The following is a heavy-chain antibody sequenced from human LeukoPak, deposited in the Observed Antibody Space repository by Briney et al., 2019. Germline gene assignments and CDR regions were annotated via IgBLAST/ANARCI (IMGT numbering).Heavy chain of an antibody. V-gene: IGHV3-30-3*01. CDR2: ISYDGSNK. D-gene: IGHD3-22*01. CDR3: AKAAMIVVGTPYYFDY. CDR1: GFTFSSYA. Sequence: GGSLRLSCAASGFTFSSYAMHWVRQAPGKGLEWVAVISYDGSNKYYADSVKGRFTISRDNSKNTLYLQMNSLRAEDTAVYYCAKAAMIVVGTPYYFDYWGQGTLVTVSS. J-gene: IGHJ4*02.